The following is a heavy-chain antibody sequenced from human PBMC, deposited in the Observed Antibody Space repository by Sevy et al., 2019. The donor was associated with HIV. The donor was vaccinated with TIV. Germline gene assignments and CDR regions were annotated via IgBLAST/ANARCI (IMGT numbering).Heavy chain of an antibody. CDR1: GGSISSSSYY. Sequence: SETLSLTCTVSGGSISSSSYYWGWIRQPPGKGLEWIGSIYYSGSTYYNPSLKSRVTISVDTSKNQFSLKRSSVTAADTAVYYWGRRPGRPMAGAAEGHNWFDPWGQGTLVTVSS. V-gene: IGHV4-39*01. CDR3: GRRPGRPMAGAAEGHNWFDP. J-gene: IGHJ5*02. D-gene: IGHD6-19*01. CDR2: IYYSGST.